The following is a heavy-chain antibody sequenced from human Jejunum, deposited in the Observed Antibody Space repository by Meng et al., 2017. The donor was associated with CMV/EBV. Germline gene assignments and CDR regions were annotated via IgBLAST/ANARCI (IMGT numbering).Heavy chain of an antibody. CDR3: AKGSFYYGSGSYWYFDD. Sequence: TFDDYAMHWVRPVPGKGLEWVSLITWNGGNTDYADSVKGRFIISRDNSKNSLYLQMNSLRPEDTAFYYCAKGSFYYGSGSYWYFDDWGQGSLVTVSS. J-gene: IGHJ4*02. CDR2: ITWNGGNT. CDR1: TFDDYA. V-gene: IGHV3-43D*03. D-gene: IGHD3-10*01.